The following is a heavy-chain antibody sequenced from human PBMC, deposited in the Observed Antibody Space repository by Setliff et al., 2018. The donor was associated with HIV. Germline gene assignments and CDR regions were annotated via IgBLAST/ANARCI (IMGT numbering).Heavy chain of an antibody. V-gene: IGHV1-69*10. D-gene: IGHD1-26*01. J-gene: IGHJ3*02. CDR3: ARGWEYSGAFDT. CDR2: IIPILGIA. CDR1: GGTFSSYA. Sequence: SVKVSCKASGGTFSSYAISWVRQAPGQGLEWMGGIIPILGIANYAQKFQGRVTITADKSTSTAYMGLSSLRSEDTAVYYCARGWEYSGAFDTWGQGTMVTVSS.